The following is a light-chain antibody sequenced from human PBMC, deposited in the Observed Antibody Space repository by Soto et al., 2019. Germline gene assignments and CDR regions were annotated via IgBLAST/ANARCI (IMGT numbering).Light chain of an antibody. V-gene: IGLV1-40*01. CDR3: QSYDSSLSGVV. J-gene: IGLJ2*01. CDR2: GNS. Sequence: QPVLTQPPSVSGAPGQRVTISCTGSSSNIGAGYDVHWYQQLPGTAPKLLIYGNSNRPSGVPDRFSGSKSGTSASLAITGHQAEDEADYYCQSYDSSLSGVVFGRGTKVTVL. CDR1: SSNIGAGYD.